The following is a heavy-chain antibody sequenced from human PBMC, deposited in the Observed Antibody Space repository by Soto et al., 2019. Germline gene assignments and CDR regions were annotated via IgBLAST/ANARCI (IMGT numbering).Heavy chain of an antibody. CDR1: GYTFTSYY. D-gene: IGHD2-2*01. J-gene: IGHJ5*02. Sequence: QVQLVQSGAEVKKPGASVKVSCKASGYTFTSYYIHWVRQAPGQGLEWMGVINPSGGSTSYAQNFRGRVTMTRDTSTSTVYMELSSLRSEDTAVYYCVRESTPTRWFDPWGQGTLVTVSS. V-gene: IGHV1-46*03. CDR2: INPSGGST. CDR3: VRESTPTRWFDP.